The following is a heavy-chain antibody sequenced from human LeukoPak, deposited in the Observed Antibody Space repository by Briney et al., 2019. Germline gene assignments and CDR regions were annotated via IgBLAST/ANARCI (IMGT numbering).Heavy chain of an antibody. D-gene: IGHD6-13*01. CDR2: IKHDGSEQ. Sequence: GGSLRLSCAASGFTFSSYWMSWIRQAPGKGLEWVANIKHDGSEQYYVDSMKGRFTISRDNAKNSLYLQMNSLRAEDTAVYYCARDVGQQQLIWLDFWGQGALVTVSS. V-gene: IGHV3-7*01. CDR3: ARDVGQQQLIWLDF. J-gene: IGHJ4*02. CDR1: GFTFSSYW.